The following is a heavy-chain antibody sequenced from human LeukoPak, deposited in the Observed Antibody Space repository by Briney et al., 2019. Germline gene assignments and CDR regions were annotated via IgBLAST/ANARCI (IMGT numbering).Heavy chain of an antibody. D-gene: IGHD3-10*01. CDR3: ASMPGSGSYYDPQNWFDP. CDR2: IYYSGGT. CDR1: GGSFSSGSYY. J-gene: IGHJ5*02. V-gene: IGHV4-61*01. Sequence: SETLSLTCTVSGGSFSSGSYYWSWIRQPPGTGLEWIGYIYYSGGTNYNPSLKSRVTISVDTSKNQFSLRLSSVTAADTAVYYCASMPGSGSYYDPQNWFDPWGQGTLVTVSS.